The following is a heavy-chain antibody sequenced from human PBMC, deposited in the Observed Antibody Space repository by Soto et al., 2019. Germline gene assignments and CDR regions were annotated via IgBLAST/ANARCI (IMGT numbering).Heavy chain of an antibody. CDR1: GFTFSSYW. Sequence: GGSLRLSCAASGFTFSSYWMSWVRQAPGKGLEWVANIKQDGSEKYYVDSVKGRFTISRDNAKNSLYLQMNSLRAEDTAVYYCASTRPIAAAGTGDYWGQGTLVTVSS. CDR2: IKQDGSEK. D-gene: IGHD6-13*01. CDR3: ASTRPIAAAGTGDY. J-gene: IGHJ4*02. V-gene: IGHV3-7*03.